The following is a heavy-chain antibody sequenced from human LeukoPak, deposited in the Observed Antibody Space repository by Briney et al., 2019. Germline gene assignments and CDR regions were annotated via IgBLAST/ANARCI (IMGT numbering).Heavy chain of an antibody. CDR3: ATLVSSSSAY. CDR2: LGDSGGSR. Sequence: PGGSLRLSCAASGFTFSNYAMSWVRQAPGKGLEWVSALGDSGGSRYYADSAKGWFTISRDNSKNTVYLQMNSLRAEDTAVYYCATLVSSSSAYWGQGTLVTVSS. J-gene: IGHJ4*02. CDR1: GFTFSNYA. V-gene: IGHV3-23*01. D-gene: IGHD6-6*01.